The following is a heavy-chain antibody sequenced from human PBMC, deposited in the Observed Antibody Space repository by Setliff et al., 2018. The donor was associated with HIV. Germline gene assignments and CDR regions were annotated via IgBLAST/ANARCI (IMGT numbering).Heavy chain of an antibody. Sequence: SETLSLTCAVYGGSFNGYYWSWIRQPPGKGLEWIGEINHSGSTYYNPSLKSRVTISVDTSENQFSLRLDSVTAADTAVYYCARYRYYYDSSGYGRWFDPWGQGTLVTVSS. CDR3: ARYRYYYDSSGYGRWFDP. CDR2: INHSGST. CDR1: GGSFNGYY. D-gene: IGHD3-22*01. J-gene: IGHJ5*02. V-gene: IGHV4-34*01.